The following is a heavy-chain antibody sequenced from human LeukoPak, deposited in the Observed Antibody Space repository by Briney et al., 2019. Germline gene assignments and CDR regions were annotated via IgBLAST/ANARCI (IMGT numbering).Heavy chain of an antibody. CDR2: ISGSGVTT. Sequence: GGSLRLSCAASGFTFSSYAMTWVRQAPGKGLEWVSTISGSGVTTYYTGSVKGRFTISRDNSKNTLYLQMNSLRAEDTAVYYCAKDLTIVGATINFDYWGQGTLVTVSS. J-gene: IGHJ4*02. CDR1: GFTFSSYA. V-gene: IGHV3-23*01. D-gene: IGHD1-26*01. CDR3: AKDLTIVGATINFDY.